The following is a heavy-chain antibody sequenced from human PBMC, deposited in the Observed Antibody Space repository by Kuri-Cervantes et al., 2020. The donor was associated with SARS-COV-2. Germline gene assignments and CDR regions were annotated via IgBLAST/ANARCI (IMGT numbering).Heavy chain of an antibody. CDR1: GGSISSYY. Sequence: GSLRLSCTVSGGSISSYYWSWIRQPPGKGLEWIGYTYYSGSTNYNPSLKSRVTISVDTSKNQFSLKLSSVTAADTAVYYCQRASYCGGDCYSDAFDIWGQGTMVTVSS. CDR2: TYYSGST. CDR3: QRASYCGGDCYSDAFDI. D-gene: IGHD2-21*01. V-gene: IGHV4-59*12. J-gene: IGHJ3*02.